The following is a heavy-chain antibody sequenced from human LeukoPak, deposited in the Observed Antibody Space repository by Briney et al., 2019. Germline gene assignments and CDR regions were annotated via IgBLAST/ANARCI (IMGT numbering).Heavy chain of an antibody. CDR2: ISWNSGSI. Sequence: GGSLRLSCAASGFTFDDYAMHWVRQAPGKGLEWVSGISWNSGSIGYADSVKGRFTISRDNAKNSLYLQMNSLRAEDMALYYCAKSFHGYYDSSGFDYXGQGTLVTVSS. D-gene: IGHD3-22*01. J-gene: IGHJ4*02. V-gene: IGHV3-9*03. CDR1: GFTFDDYA. CDR3: AKSFHGYYDSSGFDY.